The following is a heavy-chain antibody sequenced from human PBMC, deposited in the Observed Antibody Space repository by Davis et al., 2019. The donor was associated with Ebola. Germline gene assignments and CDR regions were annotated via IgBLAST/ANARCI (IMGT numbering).Heavy chain of an antibody. CDR2: INHSGST. J-gene: IGHJ5*02. V-gene: IGHV4-34*01. CDR1: GGSFSGYY. Sequence: SETLSLTCAVYGGSFSGYYWSWIRQLPGKGLEWIGEINHSGSTNYNPSLKSRVTISVDTSKNQFSLKLSSVTAADTAVYYCARDLVGHYYDSSGSPWGQGTLVTVSS. D-gene: IGHD3-22*01. CDR3: ARDLVGHYYDSSGSP.